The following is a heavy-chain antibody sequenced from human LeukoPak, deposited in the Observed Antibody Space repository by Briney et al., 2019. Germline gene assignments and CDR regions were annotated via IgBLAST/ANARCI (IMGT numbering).Heavy chain of an antibody. V-gene: IGHV1-18*01. D-gene: IGHD3-9*01. J-gene: IGHJ4*02. Sequence: AASVKVSCKASGYTFTSYGISWVRQAPGQGLEWMGWISAYNGNTNYAQKPQGRVTMTTDTSTSTAYMELRSLRSDDTAVYYCARDLGSPTYYDILTGYRRPFDYWGQGTLVTVSS. CDR1: GYTFTSYG. CDR3: ARDLGSPTYYDILTGYRRPFDY. CDR2: ISAYNGNT.